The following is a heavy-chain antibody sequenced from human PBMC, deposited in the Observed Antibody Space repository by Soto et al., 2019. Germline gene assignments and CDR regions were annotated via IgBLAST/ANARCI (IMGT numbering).Heavy chain of an antibody. J-gene: IGHJ5*02. CDR3: ARPLGSGWYGGNNWFDP. CDR1: GGYISSYY. V-gene: IGHV4-39*01. D-gene: IGHD6-19*01. Sequence: SETLSLTCTVSGGYISSYYWGWIRQPPGKGLEWIGSIYYSGSTYYNPSLKSRVTISVDTSKNQFSLKLSSVTAADTAVYYCARPLGSGWYGGNNWFDPWGQGTLVTVSS. CDR2: IYYSGST.